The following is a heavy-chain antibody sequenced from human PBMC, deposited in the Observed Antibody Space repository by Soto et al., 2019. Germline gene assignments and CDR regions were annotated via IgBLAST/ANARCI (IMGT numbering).Heavy chain of an antibody. CDR2: INHSGYT. V-gene: IGHV4-34*01. D-gene: IGHD2-15*01. CDR3: ARLGFCSGDSCARDY. J-gene: IGHJ4*02. CDR1: GGSFRGYY. Sequence: QVQLQQWGAGLLKPSETLSLTCAVYGGSFRGYYWSWIRQPPGKGLEWIAEINHSGYTNYNPSLKRRVTISVDTSKSQFSLKMSSVIAADTAVYFCARLGFCSGDSCARDYWGQGTLVTVSS.